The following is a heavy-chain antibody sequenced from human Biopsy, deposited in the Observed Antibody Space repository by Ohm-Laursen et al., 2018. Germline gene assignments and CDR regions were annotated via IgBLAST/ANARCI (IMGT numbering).Heavy chain of an antibody. J-gene: IGHJ4*02. CDR2: IIPMFGTA. CDR3: ARGPHSGSHSCFDY. Sequence: ESSVKVSCKASGSTFINYAISWVRQAPGQGLEWMGGIIPMFGTANYAQMFQGRVTISADESTSTSYMELSSLTTEDTAIYYCARGPHSGSHSCFDYWGRGTLVTVSS. CDR1: GSTFINYA. V-gene: IGHV1-69*01. D-gene: IGHD1-26*01.